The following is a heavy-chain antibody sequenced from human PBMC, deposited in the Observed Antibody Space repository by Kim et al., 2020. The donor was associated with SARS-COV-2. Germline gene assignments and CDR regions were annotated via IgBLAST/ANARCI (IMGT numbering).Heavy chain of an antibody. CDR2: VHHTEIG. D-gene: IGHD3-3*02. CDR1: GESFTGYY. CDR3: ARLAYYGMDV. V-gene: IGHV4-34*01. J-gene: IGHJ6*02. Sequence: SETLSLTCAVYGESFTGYYWSWIRQSLTKGLEWIGDVHHTEIGNRNPSLKSRVIISPDTTKNQFSLQLSSVTAADTAVYYCARLAYYGMDVWGQGITVTVSS.